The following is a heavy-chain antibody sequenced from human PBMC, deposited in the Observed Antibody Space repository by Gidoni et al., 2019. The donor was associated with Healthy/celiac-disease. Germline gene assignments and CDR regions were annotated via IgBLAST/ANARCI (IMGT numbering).Heavy chain of an antibody. D-gene: IGHD6-6*01. J-gene: IGHJ6*02. CDR1: GGSISSYY. CDR2: IYYSGST. CDR3: ARAPYSSSSGDYYGMDV. Sequence: QVQLQASGPGLVKPSEPLSLTCTVSGGSISSYYWSWIRQPPGKGLEWIGYIYYSGSTNYNPSLKSRVTISVDTSKNQFSLKLSSVTAADTAVYYCARAPYSSSSGDYYGMDVWGQGTTVTVSS. V-gene: IGHV4-59*01.